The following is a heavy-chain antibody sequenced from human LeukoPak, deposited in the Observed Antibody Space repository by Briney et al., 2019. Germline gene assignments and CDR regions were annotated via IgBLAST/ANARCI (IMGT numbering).Heavy chain of an antibody. CDR2: IYYSGST. CDR1: GGSISSSSYY. CDR3: ARVTGATGFDP. V-gene: IGHV4-39*07. D-gene: IGHD1-26*01. Sequence: SETLSLTCTVSGGSISSSSYYWGWIRQPPGKGLEWIRSIYYSGSTYYNPSLKSRVTISVDTSKNQFSLKLSSVTAADTAVYYCARVTGATGFDPWGQGTLVTVSS. J-gene: IGHJ5*02.